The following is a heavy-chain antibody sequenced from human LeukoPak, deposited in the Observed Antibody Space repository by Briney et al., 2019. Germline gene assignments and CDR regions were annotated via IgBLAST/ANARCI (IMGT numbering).Heavy chain of an antibody. J-gene: IGHJ4*02. D-gene: IGHD6-19*01. CDR2: ISYDGSNK. CDR1: GFTFSSYA. V-gene: IGHV3-30*04. CDR3: AREAYSSGCFDY. Sequence: PGGSLRLSCAASGFTFSSYAMHWVRQAPGKGLEWVAVISYDGSNKYYADSVKGRFTISRDNSKNTLYLQMNSLRAEDTAVYYCAREAYSSGCFDYWGQGTLVTVSS.